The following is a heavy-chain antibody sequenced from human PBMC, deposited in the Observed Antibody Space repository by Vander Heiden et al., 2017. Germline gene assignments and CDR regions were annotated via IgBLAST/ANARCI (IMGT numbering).Heavy chain of an antibody. CDR3: ATMVRGVITPFDI. J-gene: IGHJ3*02. CDR2: ISYDGSNK. Sequence: QVQLVESGGGVVQPGRSLRLSCSASGFTFSSYGMHWVRQAPGKGLEWVAVISYDGSNKYDADAGKGRFTISRDNSKNTLYLQMNSMRAEDTAVYYCATMVRGVITPFDIWGQGKMVTVSS. D-gene: IGHD3-10*01. CDR1: GFTFSSYG. V-gene: IGHV3-30*03.